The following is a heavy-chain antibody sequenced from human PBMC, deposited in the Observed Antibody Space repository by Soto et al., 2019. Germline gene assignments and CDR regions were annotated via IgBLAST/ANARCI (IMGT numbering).Heavy chain of an antibody. CDR1: GFTFSSYE. J-gene: IGHJ6*02. Sequence: PGGSLRLSCAASGFTFSSYEMNWVRQAPGKGLEWVSYISSSGSTIYYADSVKGRFTISRDNAKNSLYLQMNSLRAEDTAVYYCARDRCSSTSCYIPPYYGMDVWGQGTTVTVSS. CDR2: ISSSGSTI. CDR3: ARDRCSSTSCYIPPYYGMDV. D-gene: IGHD2-2*02. V-gene: IGHV3-48*03.